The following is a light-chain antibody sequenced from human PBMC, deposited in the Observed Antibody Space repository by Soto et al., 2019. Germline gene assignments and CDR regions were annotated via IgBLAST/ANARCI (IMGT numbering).Light chain of an antibody. J-gene: IGKJ3*01. CDR3: QKSNSAPRT. Sequence: DIQMTQSPSSLSASVGDRVTSTCRASQGISNYLAWYQQKPGKVPKLLIYAASTLQSGVPSRFSGSGSGTDFTLTISSLQPEDVATYYCQKSNSAPRTFGPGTKVDIK. V-gene: IGKV1-27*01. CDR1: QGISNY. CDR2: AAS.